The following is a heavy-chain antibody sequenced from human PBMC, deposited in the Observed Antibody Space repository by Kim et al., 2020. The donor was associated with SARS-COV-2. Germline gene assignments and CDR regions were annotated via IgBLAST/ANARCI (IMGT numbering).Heavy chain of an antibody. CDR2: INHSGST. CDR1: GGSFSGYY. V-gene: IGHV4-34*01. CDR3: ARRWERYYYYGMDV. D-gene: IGHD1-26*01. J-gene: IGHJ6*02. Sequence: SETLSLTCAVYGGSFSGYYWSWIRQPPGKGLEWIGEINHSGSTNYNPSLKSRVTISVDTSKNQFSLKLSSVTAADTAVYYCARRWERYYYYGMDVWGQGTTVTVSS.